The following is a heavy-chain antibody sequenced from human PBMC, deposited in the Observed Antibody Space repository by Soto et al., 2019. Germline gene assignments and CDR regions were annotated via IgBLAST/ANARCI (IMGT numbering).Heavy chain of an antibody. J-gene: IGHJ4*02. CDR3: ARDPTGYYDSSGYLD. CDR2: ISSSSSYI. Sequence: EVQLVESGGGLVKPGGSLRLSCAASGFTFSSYSMNWVRQAQGKGLEWVSSISSSSSYIYYADSVKGRFTISRDNAKNSLYLQINSLRAEDTAVYYCARDPTGYYDSSGYLDWGQGTLVTVSS. V-gene: IGHV3-21*01. CDR1: GFTFSSYS. D-gene: IGHD3-22*01.